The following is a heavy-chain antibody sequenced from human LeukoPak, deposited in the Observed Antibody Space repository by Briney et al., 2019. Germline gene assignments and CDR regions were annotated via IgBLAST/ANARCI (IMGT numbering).Heavy chain of an antibody. Sequence: GGSLRLSCAASGFTFSSYAMHWVRQAPGKGLEWVAVISYDGSNKYYADSVKGRFTISRDNSKNTLYLQMNSLRAEDTAVYYCARESVSGVAATWGQGTTVTVSS. D-gene: IGHD2-15*01. CDR1: GFTFSSYA. V-gene: IGHV3-30-3*01. J-gene: IGHJ6*02. CDR3: ARESVSGVAAT. CDR2: ISYDGSNK.